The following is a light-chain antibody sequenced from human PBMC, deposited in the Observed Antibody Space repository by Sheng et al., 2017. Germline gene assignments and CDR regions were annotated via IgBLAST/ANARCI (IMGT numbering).Light chain of an antibody. CDR1: QNVSSN. J-gene: IGKJ1*01. V-gene: IGKV3-20*01. CDR2: GAS. Sequence: EIVMTQSPATLSVSPGERATLSCRASQNVSSNLAWYQQKPGQAPRLLIFGASNRATGIPDRFGGSGSGTDFSLTISRLEPEDFAMYYCQQYGNSMGTFGQGTKVENK. CDR3: QQYGNSMGT.